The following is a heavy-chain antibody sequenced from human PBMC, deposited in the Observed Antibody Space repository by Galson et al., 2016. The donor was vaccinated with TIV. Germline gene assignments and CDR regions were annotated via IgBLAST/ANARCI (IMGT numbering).Heavy chain of an antibody. J-gene: IGHJ4*02. V-gene: IGHV3-30*04. CDR1: GFTFSSYG. CDR2: ISYDGSDK. CDR3: ARVKESYYFDY. Sequence: LRLSCAASGFTFSSYGSHWVRQPPGKALEWVAFISYDGSDKSYADSVKGRFTLSRDKSKNTLYLQMNSLRGEDTAVYYCARVKESYYFDYWGQGTLVTVSS.